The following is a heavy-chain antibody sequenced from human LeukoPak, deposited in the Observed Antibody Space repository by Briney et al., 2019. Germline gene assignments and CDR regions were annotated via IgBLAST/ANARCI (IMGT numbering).Heavy chain of an antibody. V-gene: IGHV4-34*01. J-gene: IGHJ4*02. CDR1: GGSFSGYY. CDR3: ARDSSYVDY. D-gene: IGHD6-6*01. CDR2: INHSGST. Sequence: SETLSLTCAVYGGSFSGYYWSWIRQPPGKGLEWIGEINHSGSTNYNPSLKSRVTISVDTSKNQFSLKLSSVTAADTAVYYCARDSSYVDYWGQGTLVTVSS.